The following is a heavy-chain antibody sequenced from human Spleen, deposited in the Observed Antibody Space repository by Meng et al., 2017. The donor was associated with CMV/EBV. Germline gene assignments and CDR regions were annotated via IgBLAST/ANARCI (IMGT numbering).Heavy chain of an antibody. CDR2: VYFGGNT. CDR1: GGSISSNRYY. D-gene: IGHD2-15*01. Sequence: SETLSLTCTVSGGSISSNRYYWGWIRQPPGKGLEWIGSVYFGGNTYYNPSLRSRVTISVDTSKNQFSLKLSSVTAADTAVYYCARDPGYCSGGSCYSFGWFDPWGQGTLVTVSS. J-gene: IGHJ5*02. CDR3: ARDPGYCSGGSCYSFGWFDP. V-gene: IGHV4-39*07.